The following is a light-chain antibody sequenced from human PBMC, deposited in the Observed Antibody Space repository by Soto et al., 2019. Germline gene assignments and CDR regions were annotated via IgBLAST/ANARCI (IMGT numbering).Light chain of an antibody. CDR2: DAS. Sequence: DIQMTQSPSTLSASVGDRVTITCRASQSISTRLAWYQQKPGKAPKLLIYDASSLESGVPSRFSGSASGTEFTLTISSLQPEDFATYYCQQLNSYPRTFGQGTKVEIK. V-gene: IGKV1-5*01. CDR3: QQLNSYPRT. J-gene: IGKJ1*01. CDR1: QSISTR.